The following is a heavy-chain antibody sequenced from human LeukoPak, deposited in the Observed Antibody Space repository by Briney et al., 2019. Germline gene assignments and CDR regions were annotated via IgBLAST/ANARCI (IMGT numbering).Heavy chain of an antibody. CDR3: ARDRYKYVYSSGWYGPPDAFDI. V-gene: IGHV1-69*04. J-gene: IGHJ3*02. D-gene: IGHD6-19*01. CDR1: GGTFSSYA. CDR2: IIPILGIA. Sequence: ASVKVSCKASGGTFSSYAISWVRQAPGQGLEWMGRIIPILGIANYAQKFQGRVTITADKSTSTAYMELSSLRSEDTAVYYCARDRYKYVYSSGWYGPPDAFDIWGQGTMVTVSS.